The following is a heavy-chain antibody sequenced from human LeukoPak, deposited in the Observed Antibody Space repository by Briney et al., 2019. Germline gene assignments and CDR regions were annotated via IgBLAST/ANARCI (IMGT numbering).Heavy chain of an antibody. Sequence: SQTLSLTCTVSGGSISSGGYYWSWIRQPPGKGLEWIGYIYHSGSTYYNPSLKSRVTISVDRSKNQFSLKLSSVTAADTAVYYCARVRAVGGYFDYWGQGTLVTVSS. J-gene: IGHJ4*02. CDR1: GGSISSGGYY. V-gene: IGHV4-30-2*01. CDR3: ARVRAVGGYFDY. CDR2: IYHSGST. D-gene: IGHD3-22*01.